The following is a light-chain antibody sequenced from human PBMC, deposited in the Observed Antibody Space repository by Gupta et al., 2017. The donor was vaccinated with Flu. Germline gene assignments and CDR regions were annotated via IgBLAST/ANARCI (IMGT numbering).Light chain of an antibody. J-gene: IGKJ3*01. V-gene: IGKV3-20*01. CDR2: GAS. Sequence: EIVLTQSPGTLSLSPGERATLSCRDSQSVSSSYLAWYQHKPGQAPRLLIYGASSRATGIPARFSGSGPGTDFTLTISRLEPEDFAVYYCQQYGSSRFTFGPGTKVDIK. CDR1: QSVSSSY. CDR3: QQYGSSRFT.